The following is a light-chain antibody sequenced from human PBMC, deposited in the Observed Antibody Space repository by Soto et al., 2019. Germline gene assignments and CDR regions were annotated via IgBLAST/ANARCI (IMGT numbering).Light chain of an antibody. V-gene: IGLV1-40*01. Sequence: QPVLTQPPSVSGAPGQRVTISCTGSSSNIGAGYDVHWYQQLPGTAPKLLIYGNSNRPSGVPDRFSGSKSGTSASLAITGLQAEDEADYYCQSYDSSLSGYVVLGGGTKLTV. J-gene: IGLJ2*01. CDR2: GNS. CDR1: SSNIGAGYD. CDR3: QSYDSSLSGYVV.